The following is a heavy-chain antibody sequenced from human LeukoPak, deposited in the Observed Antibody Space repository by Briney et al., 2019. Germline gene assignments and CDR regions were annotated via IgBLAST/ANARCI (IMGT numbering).Heavy chain of an antibody. CDR1: GYSISSGYY. J-gene: IGHJ3*02. CDR3: ATEVVVAAKRPQGAFDI. D-gene: IGHD2-15*01. V-gene: IGHV4-38-2*02. Sequence: PSETLSLTCTVSGYSISSGYYWGWIRQPPGKGLEWIGSIYHSGSTYYNPSLKSRVTISVDTSKNQFSLKLSSVTAADTAVYYCATEVVVAAKRPQGAFDIWGQGTMVTVSS. CDR2: IYHSGST.